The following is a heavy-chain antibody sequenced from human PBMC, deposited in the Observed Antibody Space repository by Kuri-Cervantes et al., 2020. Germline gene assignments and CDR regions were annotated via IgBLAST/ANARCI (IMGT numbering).Heavy chain of an antibody. CDR1: GFTFNECG. V-gene: IGHV3-9*01. J-gene: IGHJ2*01. CDR3: AKDLLDYYDSSGYHGYFDL. CDR2: INWNSNTV. Sequence: SLKISCAASGFTFNECGMHWVRQLPGKGLEWVSGINWNSNTVGYADSVKGRFTVSRDNAKNSLYLQMNSLRAEDTALYYCAKDLLDYYDSSGYHGYFDLWGRGTLVTVSS. D-gene: IGHD3-22*01.